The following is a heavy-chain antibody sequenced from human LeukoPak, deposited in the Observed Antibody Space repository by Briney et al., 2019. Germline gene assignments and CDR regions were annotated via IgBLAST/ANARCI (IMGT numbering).Heavy chain of an antibody. J-gene: IGHJ6*03. V-gene: IGHV4-4*07. CDR1: GGSLWSFY. CDR2: LYNNGST. Sequence: ETLSLTCTVSGGSLWSFYWSWVRQPAGKGLEWIGRLYNNGSTNYSPSLKSRVIMSFDPSKNQFSLKLNSVTAADTAVYFCARGRVSSSSWSSTYYYYFYIDVWGKGTTVTVSS. D-gene: IGHD6-13*01. CDR3: ARGRVSSSSWSSTYYYYFYIDV.